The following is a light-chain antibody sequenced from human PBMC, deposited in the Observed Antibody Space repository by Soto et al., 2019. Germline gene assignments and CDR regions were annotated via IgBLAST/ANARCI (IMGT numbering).Light chain of an antibody. CDR1: QNVLYKSKNEND. V-gene: IGKV4-1*01. Sequence: DIVMTQSPDSLAVSLGERATINCKSSQNVLYKSKNENDLAWYQQKPGQPPKLLIYWASTRKPGVPDRFSGRGSGSNFTLTLSSLQAEDVAFYYCQQYYNTPPYTFGQGTKLEI. CDR3: QQYYNTPPYT. CDR2: WAS. J-gene: IGKJ2*01.